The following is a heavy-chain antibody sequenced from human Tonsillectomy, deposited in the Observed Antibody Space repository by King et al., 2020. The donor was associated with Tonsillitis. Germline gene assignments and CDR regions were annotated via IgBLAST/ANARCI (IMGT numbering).Heavy chain of an antibody. Sequence: QLQLQESGPGLVKPSETLSLTCTVSGGSISSNSYYWGWIRQPPGKGMEWIGSTHYTGSTYYTPSLKSRVTISVDTSKNQFSLKLSSVTAADTAVYYCARLLWFGEWNWGQGSLVTVSS. V-gene: IGHV4-39*01. CDR2: THYTGST. J-gene: IGHJ4*02. CDR3: ARLLWFGEWN. D-gene: IGHD3-10*01. CDR1: GGSISSNSYY.